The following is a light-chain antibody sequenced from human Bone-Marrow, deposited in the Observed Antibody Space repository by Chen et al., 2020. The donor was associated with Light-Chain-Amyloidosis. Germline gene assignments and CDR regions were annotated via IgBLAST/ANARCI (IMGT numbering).Light chain of an antibody. J-gene: IGLJ2*01. CDR3: QSADSSGTYEVI. CDR2: RDT. Sequence: SYELTQPPSVSVSPGQTARITCSGDDLPTKYAYWYQQKPGQAPVLVIHRDTERPSGSSERFSGSSSVTTATLTISGGQAEDEADYHCQSADSSGTYEVIFGGGTKLTVL. CDR1: DLPTKY. V-gene: IGLV3-25*03.